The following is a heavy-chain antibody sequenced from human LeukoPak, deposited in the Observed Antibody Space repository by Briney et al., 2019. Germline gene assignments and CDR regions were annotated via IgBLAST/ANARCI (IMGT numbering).Heavy chain of an antibody. Sequence: RPGGSLRLSCAASGFTFSRYWMSWVRQVPGKGLEWVANIKQDGSEKYYVDSVKGRFTISRDNAKNSLYLQMNSLRAEDTAVYYCARDGWSPDYWGQGTLVTVSS. V-gene: IGHV3-7*01. CDR2: IKQDGSEK. CDR1: GFTFSRYW. CDR3: ARDGWSPDY. J-gene: IGHJ4*02.